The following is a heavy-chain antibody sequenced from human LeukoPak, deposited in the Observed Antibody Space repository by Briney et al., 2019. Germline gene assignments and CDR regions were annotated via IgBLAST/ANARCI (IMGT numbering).Heavy chain of an antibody. Sequence: GGSLRLSCAASGFTFGDYAMSWVRQAPGKGVEWVGFIRSKAYGSTTEYAAAVKYRFTISRDDSKSIAYLQMNSLKTEDTAVYYCTRVDDSSGYSPAHFDYWGQGTLVTVSS. CDR3: TRVDDSSGYSPAHFDY. CDR1: GFTFGDYA. J-gene: IGHJ4*02. CDR2: IRSKAYGSTT. D-gene: IGHD3-22*01. V-gene: IGHV3-49*04.